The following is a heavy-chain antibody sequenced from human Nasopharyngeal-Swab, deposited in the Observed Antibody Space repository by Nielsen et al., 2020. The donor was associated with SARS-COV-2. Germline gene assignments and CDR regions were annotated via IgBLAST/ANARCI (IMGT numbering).Heavy chain of an antibody. D-gene: IGHD3-22*01. J-gene: IGHJ4*02. CDR3: ARGEDWDYYDSSGFDN. V-gene: IGHV3-21*01. Sequence: GESLKISCAASGFTFSTYSLNWVRQAPGKGLEWASSISSSGSYIYYADSVKGRFTISRDNAKNSVFLQMNSLRAEDTAVYYCARGEDWDYYDSSGFDNWAQGTPVTVSS. CDR1: GFTFSTYS. CDR2: ISSSGSYI.